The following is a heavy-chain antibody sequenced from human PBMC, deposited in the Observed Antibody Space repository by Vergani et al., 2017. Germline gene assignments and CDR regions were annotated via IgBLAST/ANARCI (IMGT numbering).Heavy chain of an antibody. Sequence: EVQLVESGGGLVQPGRSLRLSCAASGFTFDDYAMHWVRQAPGKGMEWVSGISWKSGSIGYAVTVKGRFTIARDNAKNSLYLQMYSLRAEDTALYYCAKDSCSSTSCYFGGYWYFDLWGRGTLVTVSA. CDR1: GFTFDDYA. D-gene: IGHD2-2*01. CDR2: ISWKSGSI. CDR3: AKDSCSSTSCYFGGYWYFDL. J-gene: IGHJ2*01. V-gene: IGHV3-9*01.